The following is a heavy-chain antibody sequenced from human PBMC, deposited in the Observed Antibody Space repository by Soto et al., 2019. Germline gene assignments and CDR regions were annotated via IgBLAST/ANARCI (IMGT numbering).Heavy chain of an antibody. J-gene: IGHJ4*02. CDR2: IKSKTDGGTT. V-gene: IGHV3-15*01. CDR1: GFTFSNSW. Sequence: GGSLRLSCAASGFTFSNSWMSWVRQAPGKGLEWVGRIKSKTDGGTTDYAATVKGRFTIERDDSKNTLYLQMNSLKTEDTAVYYWTTDRHSSGWVPLDYWGQGTMVTVSS. D-gene: IGHD6-19*01. CDR3: TTDRHSSGWVPLDY.